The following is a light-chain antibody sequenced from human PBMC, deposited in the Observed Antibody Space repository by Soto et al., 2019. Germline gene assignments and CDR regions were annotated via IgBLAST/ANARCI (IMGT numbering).Light chain of an antibody. Sequence: EIVLTRSPGTMSLSPGERATLSCRASQSVSSSYVAWYQRKPGHAPRLLMYGASSRATGIPDRFSGSGSGTDFTLTISRLEPEDFAVYYCQQYGSSPPITFGQGTRLEIK. V-gene: IGKV3-20*01. J-gene: IGKJ5*01. CDR1: QSVSSSY. CDR3: QQYGSSPPIT. CDR2: GAS.